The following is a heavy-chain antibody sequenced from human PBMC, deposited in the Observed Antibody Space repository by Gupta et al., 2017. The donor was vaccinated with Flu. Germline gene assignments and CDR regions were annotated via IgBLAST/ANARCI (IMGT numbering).Heavy chain of an antibody. J-gene: IGHJ4*02. V-gene: IGHV4-34*01. CDR1: Y. Sequence: YYTWIRQPPGKGLEWVGEINDVGRTNHNPSLNGRVSISMDTSKNQFSLRVYSVTAADTAVYYCARKGPDLTIATDKWGQGTLVIVSS. CDR3: ARKGPDLTIATDK. D-gene: IGHD4-4*01. CDR2: INDVGRT.